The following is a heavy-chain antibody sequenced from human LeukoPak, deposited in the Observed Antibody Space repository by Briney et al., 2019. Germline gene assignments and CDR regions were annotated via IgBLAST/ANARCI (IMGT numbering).Heavy chain of an antibody. Sequence: ASVKVSCKASGYSFTGYYMHWVRQAPGQGLEWMGCINPYSGGTSYAQNFQGRVTMTRDTSISTAYMELSRLRSDDTAVYYCARGRDWNYRQGDYAFDIWGQGPMVTVTS. CDR2: INPYSGGT. V-gene: IGHV1-2*02. D-gene: IGHD1-7*01. CDR3: ARGRDWNYRQGDYAFDI. CDR1: GYSFTGYY. J-gene: IGHJ3*02.